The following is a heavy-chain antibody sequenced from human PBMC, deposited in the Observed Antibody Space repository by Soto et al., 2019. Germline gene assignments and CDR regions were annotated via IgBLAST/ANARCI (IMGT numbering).Heavy chain of an antibody. D-gene: IGHD3-22*01. J-gene: IGHJ4*02. CDR2: ISGSGGST. CDR3: AKDSSGYPGGYFDY. CDR1: GFTFSSYA. Sequence: PGGSLRLSCAASGFTFSSYAMSWVRQAPGKGLEWVSAISGSGGSTYYADSVKGRFTIPRDNSKNTLYLQMNSLRAEDTAVYYCAKDSSGYPGGYFDYWGKGTLVTVS. V-gene: IGHV3-23*01.